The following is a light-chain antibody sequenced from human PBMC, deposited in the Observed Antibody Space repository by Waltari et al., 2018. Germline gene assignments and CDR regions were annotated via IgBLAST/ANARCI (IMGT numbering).Light chain of an antibody. J-gene: IGLJ2*01. CDR1: SSDVGGYNF. V-gene: IGLV2-14*03. CDR3: SSYTTTSVI. Sequence: QSALTQPASVSGSPGQSITISCTGPSSDVGGYNFFSRYQQHPGKGPKLFIFHVSNRPSGVSNRFSGSKSGKTASLTISGLQPEDEADYFCSSYTTTSVIFGGGTKLTVL. CDR2: HVS.